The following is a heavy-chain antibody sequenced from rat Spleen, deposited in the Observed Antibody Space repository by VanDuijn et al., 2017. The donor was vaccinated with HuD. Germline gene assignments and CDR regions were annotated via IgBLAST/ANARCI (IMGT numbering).Heavy chain of an antibody. Sequence: EVQLVESGGGLVQPGRSLKLSCVASGFTFNNYWMTWIRQAPKKGLEWVATIIYDGSRTYYRDSVKGRFTISRDNAKSTLYLQMDSLRSEDTATYYCATRGNNPFAYWGQGTLVTVSS. CDR3: ATRGNNPFAY. V-gene: IGHV5S10*01. D-gene: IGHD1-10*01. CDR2: IIYDGSRT. J-gene: IGHJ3*01. CDR1: GFTFNNYW.